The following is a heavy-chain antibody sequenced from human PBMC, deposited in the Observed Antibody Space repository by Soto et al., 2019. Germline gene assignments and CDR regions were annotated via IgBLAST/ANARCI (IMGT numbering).Heavy chain of an antibody. Sequence: TVGSLRLSCVASGFSFSSYAMNWVRQAPGKGLECVSGISDSDNSIYYADSVKGRFTISRDNSKNTLYLQMNSLRAEDTAVYYCAKDEISKTIRGDAFNFWGQGTMVTVS. CDR3: AKDEISKTIRGDAFNF. D-gene: IGHD1-7*01. CDR2: ISDSDNSI. V-gene: IGHV3-23*01. CDR1: GFSFSSYA. J-gene: IGHJ3*01.